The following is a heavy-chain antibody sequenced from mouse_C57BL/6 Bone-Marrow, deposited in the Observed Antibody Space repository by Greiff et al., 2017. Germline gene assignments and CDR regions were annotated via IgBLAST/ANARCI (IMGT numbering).Heavy chain of an antibody. CDR1: GFNIKDDY. Sequence: VQLQQSGAELVRPGASVKLSCTASGFNIKDDYMHWVKQRPEQGLEWIGWIDPENGDTESASKFQGKATITADTSSNTAYLQLSSLTSEDTAVYYCTTEAMDYWGQGTSVTVSS. V-gene: IGHV14-4*01. J-gene: IGHJ4*01. CDR2: IDPENGDT. CDR3: TTEAMDY.